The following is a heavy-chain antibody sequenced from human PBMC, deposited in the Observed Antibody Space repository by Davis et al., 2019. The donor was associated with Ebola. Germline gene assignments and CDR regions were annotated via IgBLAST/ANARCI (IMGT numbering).Heavy chain of an antibody. Sequence: SETLSHTCTVSGGSISSYYWSWIRQPPGKGLEWIGYIYYSGSTNYNPSLKSRVTISVDTSKNQFSLKLSSVTAADTAVYYCARGAVAGLPFDYWGQGTLVTVSS. CDR3: ARGAVAGLPFDY. CDR1: GGSISSYY. CDR2: IYYSGST. J-gene: IGHJ4*02. D-gene: IGHD6-19*01. V-gene: IGHV4-59*01.